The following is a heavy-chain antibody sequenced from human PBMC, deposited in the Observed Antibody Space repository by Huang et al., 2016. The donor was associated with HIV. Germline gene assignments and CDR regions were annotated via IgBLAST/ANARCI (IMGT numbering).Heavy chain of an antibody. J-gene: IGHJ4*02. CDR3: ARGQLGSYGDYDVLY. D-gene: IGHD4-17*01. CDR2: IIPRFGTP. Sequence: QVQLVQSGAEVKTPGSSVKVSCKASGGTFSKYAISWVRQAPGQGLEWVGGIIPRFGTPNYERKFQGRVTITADESTSTTYVEVSSLRSEDTALYYCARGQLGSYGDYDVLYWGQGTLVTVSS. CDR1: GGTFSKYA. V-gene: IGHV1-69*13.